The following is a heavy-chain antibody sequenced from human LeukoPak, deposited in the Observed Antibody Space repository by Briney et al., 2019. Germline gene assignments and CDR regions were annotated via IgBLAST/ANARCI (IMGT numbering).Heavy chain of an antibody. CDR1: GYSISSGYY. CDR2: ICHSGST. J-gene: IGHJ3*02. Sequence: SETLSLTCAVSGYSISSGYYWGWIRQPPGQGLEWIGSICHSGSTYYNPSLKSRVTISVDTSKNQFSLKLSSVTAADTAVYYCARDIPAGIAVAGDAFDIWGQGTMVTVSS. D-gene: IGHD6-19*01. V-gene: IGHV4-38-2*02. CDR3: ARDIPAGIAVAGDAFDI.